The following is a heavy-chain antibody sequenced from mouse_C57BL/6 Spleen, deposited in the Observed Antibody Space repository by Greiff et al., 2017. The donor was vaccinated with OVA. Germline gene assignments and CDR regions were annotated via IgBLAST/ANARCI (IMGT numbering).Heavy chain of an antibody. CDR1: GYAFSSSW. J-gene: IGHJ2*01. V-gene: IGHV1-82*01. CDR3: ARFDYEERDFDY. Sequence: VQLQQSGPELVKPGASVKISCKASGYAFSSSWMNWVKQRPGKGLEWIGRIYPGDGDTNYNGKFKGKATLTADKSSSTAYMQLSSLTSEDSAVYFCARFDYEERDFDYWGQGTTLTVSS. D-gene: IGHD2-4*01. CDR2: IYPGDGDT.